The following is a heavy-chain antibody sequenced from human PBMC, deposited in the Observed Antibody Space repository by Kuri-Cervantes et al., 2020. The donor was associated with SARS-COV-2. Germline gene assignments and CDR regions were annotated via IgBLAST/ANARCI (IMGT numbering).Heavy chain of an antibody. Sequence: LSLTCAASGFTFSSYSMNWVRQAPGKGLEWVAVISYDGSTKYYGDSVKGRFTISRDNSKNTLYLQMNSLRAEDTAVYYCSKDQHGIIVVVAAIDYWGQGTLVTVSS. D-gene: IGHD2-15*01. CDR2: ISYDGSTK. CDR3: SKDQHGIIVVVAAIDY. J-gene: IGHJ4*02. CDR1: GFTFSSYS. V-gene: IGHV3-30*18.